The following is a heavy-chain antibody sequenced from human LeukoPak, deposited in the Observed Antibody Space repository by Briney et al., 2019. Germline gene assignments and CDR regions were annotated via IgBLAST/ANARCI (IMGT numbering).Heavy chain of an antibody. Sequence: HPGGSLRLSCAASGFTFSNYEMAWARQAPGKGLLWVSYISSSGSSKYYADSVKGRFTISRDNAKNSLYLQMNSLRADDTALYYCARVRVYGERQFDPWGQGTLVTVSS. V-gene: IGHV3-48*03. CDR1: GFTFSNYE. D-gene: IGHD4-17*01. CDR3: ARVRVYGERQFDP. J-gene: IGHJ5*02. CDR2: ISSSGSSK.